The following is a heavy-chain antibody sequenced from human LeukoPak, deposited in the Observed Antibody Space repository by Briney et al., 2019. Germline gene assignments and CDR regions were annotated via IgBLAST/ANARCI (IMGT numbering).Heavy chain of an antibody. V-gene: IGHV1-24*01. CDR2: FDPEDGET. D-gene: IGHD2-15*01. CDR3: VADCSGGSCYSGFDY. Sequence: ASVKVSCKVSGYTLTELSMHWVRQAPGKGLEWMGGFDPEDGETIYAQKFQGRVTMTEDTSTDTAYMELSSLRSEDTAGYYCVADCSGGSCYSGFDYWGQGTLVTVSS. J-gene: IGHJ4*02. CDR1: GYTLTELS.